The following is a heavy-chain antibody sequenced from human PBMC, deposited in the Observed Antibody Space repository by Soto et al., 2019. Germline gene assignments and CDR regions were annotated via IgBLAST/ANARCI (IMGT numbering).Heavy chain of an antibody. CDR2: IYYSGST. D-gene: IGHD7-27*01. Sequence: SETLSLTCSVSGASISPYYWIWIRQPPGKGLEWIGYIYYSGSTNYNPSLKSRVTISLDTSKNQFSLKLSSVTAADTAMYYCARDRGDRNDYYYGVDVWGQGTTVTVSS. V-gene: IGHV4-59*01. J-gene: IGHJ6*02. CDR3: ARDRGDRNDYYYGVDV. CDR1: GASISPYY.